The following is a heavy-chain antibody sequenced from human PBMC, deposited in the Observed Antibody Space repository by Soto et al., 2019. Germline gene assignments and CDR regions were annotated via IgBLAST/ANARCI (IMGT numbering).Heavy chain of an antibody. CDR1: GGTFSSYA. D-gene: IGHD2-15*01. J-gene: IGHJ6*02. V-gene: IGHV1-69*13. CDR3: ARDGVVGGDCSGGSCYSLRHQSYYYYYGMDV. Sequence: SVKVSCKASGGTFSSYAISWVRQAPGQGLEWMGGIIPIFGTANYAQKFQGRVTITADESTSTAYMELSSLRSEDTAVYYCARDGVVGGDCSGGSCYSLRHQSYYYYYGMDVWGQGTTVTVSS. CDR2: IIPIFGTA.